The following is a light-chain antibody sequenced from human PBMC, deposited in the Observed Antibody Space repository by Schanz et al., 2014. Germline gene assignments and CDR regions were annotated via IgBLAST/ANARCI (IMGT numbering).Light chain of an antibody. Sequence: QSALTQPASVSGSPGQSITISCTGTSSDVGTYSFISWYQHHPGKAPKLMIYEDTKRPSGVSSRFSASKSGNTASLTISGLQAEDEADYYCTSYTTTSTLVFGTGTKLTVL. J-gene: IGLJ1*01. CDR2: EDT. CDR3: TSYTTTSTLV. V-gene: IGLV2-14*02. CDR1: SSDVGTYSF.